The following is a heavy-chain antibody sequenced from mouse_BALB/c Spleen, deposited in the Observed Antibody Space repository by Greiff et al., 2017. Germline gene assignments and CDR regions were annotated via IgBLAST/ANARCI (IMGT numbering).Heavy chain of an antibody. D-gene: IGHD1-1*01. J-gene: IGHJ4*01. CDR2: ISYSGST. V-gene: IGHV3-2*02. CDR3: ARYYDGYAMDY. CDR1: GYSITSDYA. Sequence: EVMLVESGPGLVKPSQSLSLTCTVTGYSITSDYAWNWIRQFPGNKLEWMGYISYSGSTSYNPSLKSRISITRDTSKNQFFLQLNSVTTEDTATYYCARYYDGYAMDYWGQGTSVTVSS.